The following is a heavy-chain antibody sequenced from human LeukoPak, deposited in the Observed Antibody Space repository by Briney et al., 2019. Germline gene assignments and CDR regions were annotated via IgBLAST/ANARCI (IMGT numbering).Heavy chain of an antibody. D-gene: IGHD6-13*01. Sequence: SETLSLTCTVSGVSISSYYWSWIRQPPGKGLEWIGYIYYSGSTNYNPSLKSRVTISVDTSKNQFSLKLSSVTAADTAVYYCARGSGVVAAAGPWAFDIWGQGTMVTVSS. CDR1: GVSISSYY. CDR2: IYYSGST. CDR3: ARGSGVVAAAGPWAFDI. V-gene: IGHV4-59*01. J-gene: IGHJ3*02.